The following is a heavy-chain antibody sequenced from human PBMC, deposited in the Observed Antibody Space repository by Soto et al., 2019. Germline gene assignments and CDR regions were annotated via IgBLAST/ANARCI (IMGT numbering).Heavy chain of an antibody. J-gene: IGHJ5*02. CDR3: AREVEGGGYTVTTWDWWENWFDP. CDR1: GYTFTSYG. V-gene: IGHV1-18*01. D-gene: IGHD4-17*01. Sequence: QVQLVQSGAEVKKPGASVKVSCKASGYTFTSYGISWVRQAPGQGLEWMGWISAYNGNTNYAQKLQGRVTMTTDTSTSTAYMELRSLRSDDTAVYYCAREVEGGGYTVTTWDWWENWFDPWGQGTLVTVSS. CDR2: ISAYNGNT.